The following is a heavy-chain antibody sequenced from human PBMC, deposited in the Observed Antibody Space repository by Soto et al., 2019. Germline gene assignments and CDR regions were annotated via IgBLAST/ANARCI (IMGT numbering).Heavy chain of an antibody. CDR2: IYYSGTT. CDR3: ARSLYSYGYNWFDP. D-gene: IGHD5-18*01. J-gene: IGHJ5*02. Sequence: SETLSLTCTVSGASIRSTYWSWIRQSPGKGLEWIGYIYYSGTTNYNPSLKNRVTISVDTSKNQFSLKLSSVTAADTAVYYCARSLYSYGYNWFDPWGQGTLVTVSS. V-gene: IGHV4-59*01. CDR1: GASIRSTY.